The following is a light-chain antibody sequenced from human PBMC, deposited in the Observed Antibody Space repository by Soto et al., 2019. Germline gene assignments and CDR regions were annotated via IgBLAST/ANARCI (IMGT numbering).Light chain of an antibody. CDR3: QQNYSPPLT. CDR2: RSS. J-gene: IGKJ4*01. CDR1: QSIAMF. V-gene: IGKV1-39*01. Sequence: DIQMTQSPSSLSASVGDTVIITCRASQSIAMFSSWYQQKPGKAPTLLIYRSSTLQNGVPSRFSGSGSGTYFPLTISSLQLEDFATYYCQQNYSPPLTFVGGNKVEMK.